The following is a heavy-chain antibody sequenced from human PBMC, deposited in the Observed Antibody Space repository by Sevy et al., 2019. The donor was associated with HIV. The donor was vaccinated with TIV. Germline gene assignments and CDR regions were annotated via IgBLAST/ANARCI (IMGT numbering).Heavy chain of an antibody. CDR3: VRAPPYNWNSNDFDY. Sequence: GGSLRLSCAASGFAVSTYYMSWVRQAPGRGLEWVSVIYSSDATYYADSVKGRYSISSDTSRNTFYLQMSSLRAEDTAIYYCVRAPPYNWNSNDFDYWGQGTLVTVSS. CDR1: GFAVSTYY. D-gene: IGHD1-7*01. J-gene: IGHJ4*02. V-gene: IGHV3-66*01. CDR2: IYSSDAT.